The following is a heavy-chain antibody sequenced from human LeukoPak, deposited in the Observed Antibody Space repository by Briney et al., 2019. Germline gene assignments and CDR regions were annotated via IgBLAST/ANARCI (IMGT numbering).Heavy chain of an antibody. Sequence: PSETLSLTCAVYGGSFSGYYWSWIRQPPGKGLEWIGEINHSGSTIYNPSLKSRVTISVDTSKNQFSLKLSSVTAADTAVYYCARARRIAAAVPRPNWFDPWGQGTLVTVSS. CDR1: GGSFSGYY. CDR3: ARARRIAAAVPRPNWFDP. J-gene: IGHJ5*02. D-gene: IGHD6-13*01. V-gene: IGHV4-34*01. CDR2: INHSGST.